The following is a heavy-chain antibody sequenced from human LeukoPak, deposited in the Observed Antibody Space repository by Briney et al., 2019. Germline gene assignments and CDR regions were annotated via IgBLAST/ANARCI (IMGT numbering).Heavy chain of an antibody. V-gene: IGHV3-23*01. D-gene: IGHD1-26*01. CDR2: ISGSGGST. CDR1: GFTFSSYA. CDR3: AKSPRWSGSRYYFDY. J-gene: IGHJ4*02. Sequence: GGSLRLSCAASGFTFSSYAMSWVRQAPGKGLEGVSAISGSGGSTYYADSVKGRFTISRDNSKNTLYLQMNSLRAEDTAVYYCAKSPRWSGSRYYFDYWGQGTLVTVSS.